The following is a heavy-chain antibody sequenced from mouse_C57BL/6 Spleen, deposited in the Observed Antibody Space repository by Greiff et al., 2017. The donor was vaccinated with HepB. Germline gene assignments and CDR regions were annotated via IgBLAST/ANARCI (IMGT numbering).Heavy chain of an antibody. V-gene: IGHV3-1*01. J-gene: IGHJ1*03. CDR2: ISYSGST. Sequence: EVMLVESGPGMVKPSQSLSLTCTVTGYSITSGYDWHWIRHFPGNKLEWMGYISYSGSTNYNPSLKSRISITHDTSKNHFFLKLNSVTTEDTATYYCAREGCYWYFDVWGTGTTVTVSS. CDR3: AREGCYWYFDV. CDR1: GYSITSGYD.